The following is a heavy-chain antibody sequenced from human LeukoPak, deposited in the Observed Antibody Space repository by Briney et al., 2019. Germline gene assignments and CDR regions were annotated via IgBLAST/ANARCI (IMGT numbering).Heavy chain of an antibody. Sequence: PSETLSLTCTVSGGSISRYYWSWIRQPPGKGLEWIGYIYYSGSTNYNPSLKSRVTISVDTSKNQFSLKLSSVTAADTAVYYCARHGTTLDAFDIWGQGTMVTVSS. CDR1: GGSISRYY. CDR2: IYYSGST. CDR3: ARHGTTLDAFDI. J-gene: IGHJ3*02. V-gene: IGHV4-59*01. D-gene: IGHD4-17*01.